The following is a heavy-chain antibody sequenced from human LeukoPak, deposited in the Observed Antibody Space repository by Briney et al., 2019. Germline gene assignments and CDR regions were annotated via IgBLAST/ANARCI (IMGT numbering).Heavy chain of an antibody. CDR1: GFTFSGFA. CDR3: AKDHQIFGVVRDAFDI. V-gene: IGHV3-23*01. D-gene: IGHD3-3*01. CDR2: LSGSGGSA. J-gene: IGHJ3*02. Sequence: PGGSLRLSCAASGFTFSGFAMSRRRQAPGKGLEGFSALSGSGGSAYYADSVKGRFTISRDNTKNTLYLQMNSLRAEDTAVYYCAKDHQIFGVVRDAFDIWGQGTMVTVSS.